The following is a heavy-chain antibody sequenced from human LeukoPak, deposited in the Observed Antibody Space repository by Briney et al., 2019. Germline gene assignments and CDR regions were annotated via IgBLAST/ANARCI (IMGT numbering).Heavy chain of an antibody. J-gene: IGHJ3*02. D-gene: IGHD6-6*01. Sequence: ASVKVSCKASGYSFTGYYIHWVRQAPGQGLEWMGWINPNSGATKYAQKFQGRVTMTRDTSINTVYMELSRLKSDDTAVYYCERESALPLAQDAFDMWGQGTRVTVSS. CDR3: ERESALPLAQDAFDM. CDR1: GYSFTGYY. V-gene: IGHV1-2*02. CDR2: INPNSGAT.